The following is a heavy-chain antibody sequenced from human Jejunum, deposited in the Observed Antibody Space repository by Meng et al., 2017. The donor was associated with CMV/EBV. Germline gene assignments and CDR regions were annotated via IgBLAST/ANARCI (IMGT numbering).Heavy chain of an antibody. V-gene: IGHV4-59*01. CDR2: IYYSGTT. J-gene: IGHJ4*02. CDR3: ARGRSSNFDF. D-gene: IGHD2-2*01. Sequence: LTCTVSDASLSSYYWSWIRPPPGKGLEWIGYIYYSGTTNYNPSLKSRVTMSVDTSKSQFSLKLSSVSAADTAVYYCARGRSSNFDFWGQGTLVTVSS. CDR1: DASLSSYY.